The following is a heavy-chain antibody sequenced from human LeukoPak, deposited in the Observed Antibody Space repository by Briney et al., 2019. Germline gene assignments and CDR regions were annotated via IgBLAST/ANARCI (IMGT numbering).Heavy chain of an antibody. CDR1: GGSISSGGYY. D-gene: IGHD4-17*01. J-gene: IGHJ4*02. V-gene: IGHV4-31*03. Sequence: SETLSLNCTVSGGSISSGGYYWSWIRQHPGKGLEWIGYIYYSGSTYYNPSLKSRVTISVDTSKNQFSLKLSSVTAADTAVYYCARTVYGDYAYWGQGTLVTVSS. CDR3: ARTVYGDYAY. CDR2: IYYSGST.